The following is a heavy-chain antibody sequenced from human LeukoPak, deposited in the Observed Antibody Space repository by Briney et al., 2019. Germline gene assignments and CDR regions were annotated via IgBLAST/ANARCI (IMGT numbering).Heavy chain of an antibody. V-gene: IGHV1-58*02. CDR2: IVVGSGNT. D-gene: IGHD3-10*01. J-gene: IGHJ4*02. CDR1: GLTFTSSA. CDR3: AAEVTAPYGSPFYFDY. Sequence: SVKVSCKASGLTFTSSAMQWVRQARGQRLEWIGWIVVGSGNTNYAQKFQERVTITRDMSTSTAYMELSSLRSEDTAVYYCAAEVTAPYGSPFYFDYWGQGTLVTVSS.